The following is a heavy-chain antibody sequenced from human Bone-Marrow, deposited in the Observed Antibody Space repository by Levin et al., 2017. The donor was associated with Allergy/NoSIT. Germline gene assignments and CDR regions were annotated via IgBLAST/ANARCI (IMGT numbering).Heavy chain of an antibody. J-gene: IGHJ6*02. V-gene: IGHV1-2*02. D-gene: IGHD1-1*01. CDR3: AKGGRWRTVDV. CDR1: GYSLTGYY. Sequence: PGGSLRLSCKAAGYSLTGYYMHWVRQAPGQGLEWMGWINPNNGGTKYAQKFQGRVTVTTDPSISTVYMELSRTTSDDTAIYYCAKGGRWRTVDVWGQGTTVTVSS. CDR2: INPNNGGT.